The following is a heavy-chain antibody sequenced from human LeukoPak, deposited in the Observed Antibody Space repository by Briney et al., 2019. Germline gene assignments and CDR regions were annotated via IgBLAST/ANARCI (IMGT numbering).Heavy chain of an antibody. V-gene: IGHV3-48*04. CDR1: GFTFSSYW. D-gene: IGHD6-19*01. CDR2: ISSSGSTI. Sequence: PGGSLRLSCAASGFTFSSYWMNWVRQAPGKGLEWVSYISSSGSTIYYADSVKGRFTISRDNAKNSLYLQMNSLRAEDTAVYYCASEYSSGWYIYWGQGTLVTVSS. CDR3: ASEYSSGWYIY. J-gene: IGHJ4*02.